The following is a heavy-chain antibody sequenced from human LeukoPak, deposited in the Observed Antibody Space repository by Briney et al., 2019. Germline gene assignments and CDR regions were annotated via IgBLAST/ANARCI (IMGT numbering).Heavy chain of an antibody. Sequence: GGSLRLSCAASGFAFSRYWMHWVRQAPGKGLEWVSSISSGSSYIYYADSVKGRFTISRDSSKDTLYLQMSSLRAEDTAVYYCAKTIVGRTDFDYWGQGTLVTVSS. D-gene: IGHD1-26*01. CDR1: GFAFSRYW. V-gene: IGHV3-21*04. CDR3: AKTIVGRTDFDY. CDR2: ISSGSSYI. J-gene: IGHJ4*02.